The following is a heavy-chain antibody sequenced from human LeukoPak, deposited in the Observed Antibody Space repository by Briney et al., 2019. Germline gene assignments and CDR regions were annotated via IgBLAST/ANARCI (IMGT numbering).Heavy chain of an antibody. J-gene: IGHJ3*02. D-gene: IGHD6-13*01. CDR3: ARLLSSWGEDAFDI. CDR2: IIPIFGTA. CDR1: GYTFTSYH. Sequence: SVNVSCKASGYTFTSYHMHWVRQAPGQGLEWMGGIIPIFGTANYAQKFQGRVTITADESTSTASMELSSLRSEDTAVYYCARLLSSWGEDAFDIWGQGTMVRVSS. V-gene: IGHV1-69*13.